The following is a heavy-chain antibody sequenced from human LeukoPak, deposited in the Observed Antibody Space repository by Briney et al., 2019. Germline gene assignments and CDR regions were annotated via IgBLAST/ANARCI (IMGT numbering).Heavy chain of an antibody. V-gene: IGHV4-34*01. D-gene: IGHD3-10*01. CDR3: ARWDLLWFGED. CDR2: IYYSGST. Sequence: SETLSLTCAVYGGSFSGYYWSWIRQPPGKGLEWIGSIYYSGSTYYNPSLKSRVTISVDTSKNQFSLKLSSVTAADTAVYYCARWDLLWFGEDWGQGTLVTVSS. J-gene: IGHJ4*02. CDR1: GGSFSGYY.